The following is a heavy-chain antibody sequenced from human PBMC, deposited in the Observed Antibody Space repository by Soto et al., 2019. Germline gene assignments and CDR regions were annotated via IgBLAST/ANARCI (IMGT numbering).Heavy chain of an antibody. CDR2: TYYRSKWYN. D-gene: IGHD1-1*01. CDR1: GDSVSSNSAA. Sequence: QVQLHQSGPGLVKPSQTLSLTCAISGDSVSSNSAAWNWIRESPSRGLEWLGRTYYRSKWYNDYAVSVKSRITLNPDTSKNHFSLQLNSVTPEDTAVYYCVREDTSTAEMDVWGRGTPVTVSS. V-gene: IGHV6-1*01. CDR3: VREDTSTAEMDV. J-gene: IGHJ6*02.